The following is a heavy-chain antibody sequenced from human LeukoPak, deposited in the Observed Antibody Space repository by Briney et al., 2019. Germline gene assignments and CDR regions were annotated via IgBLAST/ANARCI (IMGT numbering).Heavy chain of an antibody. Sequence: SETLSLTCTVSGDSISSFYWSWIRQSPGKGLEWIGYIYYSGSTNYNPSLKSRVTISVDTSKNQFSLKLSSVTAADTAVYYCARHRTFYYYYSSDVWGQGTTVTVSS. V-gene: IGHV4-59*08. CDR3: ARHRTFYYYYSSDV. J-gene: IGHJ6*02. CDR2: IYYSGST. CDR1: GDSISSFY.